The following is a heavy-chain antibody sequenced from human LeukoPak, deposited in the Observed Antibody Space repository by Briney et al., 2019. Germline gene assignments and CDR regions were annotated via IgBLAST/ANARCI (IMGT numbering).Heavy chain of an antibody. J-gene: IGHJ5*02. CDR1: GFTFSSYA. CDR3: AKDFVRRFDP. V-gene: IGHV3-23*01. CDR2: ISGSGGSS. Sequence: GGSLRLSCAASGFTFSSYAMSWVRQAPGKGLEWVSAISGSGGSSYYADSVKGRFTISRDNSRNTLYLQMNSLRAEDTAVYYCAKDFVRRFDPWGQGTLVTVSS.